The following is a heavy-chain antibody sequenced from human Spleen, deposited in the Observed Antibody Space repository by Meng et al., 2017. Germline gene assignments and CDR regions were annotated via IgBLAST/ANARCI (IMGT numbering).Heavy chain of an antibody. CDR1: GFTVSHNY. D-gene: IGHD3-10*01. Sequence: GESLKISCAASGFTVSHNYMSWVRQAPGKGLEWVSVIYSGGNTYYADSVKGRFTISRDNSKNTVSLQMNSLRHEDTAVYYYARDLVVIWLGDPPNAFDIWGQGAMVTVSS. CDR3: ARDLVVIWLGDPPNAFDI. CDR2: IYSGGNT. V-gene: IGHV3-66*02. J-gene: IGHJ3*02.